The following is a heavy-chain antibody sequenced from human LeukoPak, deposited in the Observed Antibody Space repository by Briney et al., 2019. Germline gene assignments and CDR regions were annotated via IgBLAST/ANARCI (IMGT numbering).Heavy chain of an antibody. CDR2: ISYDGSNK. CDR3: ARGPVCCSGYYYIDY. Sequence: GGSLRLSCAASGFTFSSYAMHWVRQAPGKGLEWVAVISYDGSNKYYADSVKGRFTISRDNSKNTLYLQMNSLRAEDTAVYYCARGPVCCSGYYYIDYWGQGTLVTVSS. D-gene: IGHD3-22*01. J-gene: IGHJ4*02. CDR1: GFTFSSYA. V-gene: IGHV3-30-3*01.